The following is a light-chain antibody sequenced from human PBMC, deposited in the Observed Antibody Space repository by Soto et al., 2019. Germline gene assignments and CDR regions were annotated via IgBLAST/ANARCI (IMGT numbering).Light chain of an antibody. V-gene: IGLV1-44*01. CDR3: AAWDDSLNGWV. Sequence: QSVLTQPPSASGTPGQRVIMSCSGSSSNIGSNTVSWYQQLPGTTPKLLMYTNNQRPSGVPGRFSGSKSGTSASLAISGLQSEDEADYYCAAWDDSLNGWVFGGGTKVTVL. CDR2: TNN. CDR1: SSNIGSNT. J-gene: IGLJ3*02.